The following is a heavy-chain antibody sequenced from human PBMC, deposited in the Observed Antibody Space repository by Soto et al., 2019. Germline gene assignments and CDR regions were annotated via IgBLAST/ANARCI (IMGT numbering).Heavy chain of an antibody. V-gene: IGHV4-34*12. CDR2: IFHNGTT. D-gene: IGHD3-10*01. CDR3: ARDPSSGDYGIRGMDI. Sequence: QVQLQQWGAGLLKPSETLSLTCAVNGGSFRGYYWNWIRQSPGKGLEWIGEIFHNGTTNQNPSLKRRLTLSVDASKNQFSLRLTSMTAADTAVYFCARDPSSGDYGIRGMDIWGQGTTVTVS. J-gene: IGHJ6*02. CDR1: GGSFRGYY.